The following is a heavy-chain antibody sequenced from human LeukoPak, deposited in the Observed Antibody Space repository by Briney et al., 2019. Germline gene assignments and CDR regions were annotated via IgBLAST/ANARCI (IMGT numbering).Heavy chain of an antibody. V-gene: IGHV3-11*01. J-gene: IGHJ6*02. CDR1: GFTFSDYN. Sequence: GGSLRLSCAASGFTFSDYNMNWVRQAPGKGLEWVSYVTNSGSTIHYADSVKGRFTISRDNAKNSLYLQMNSLRAEDTAVYYCARSIGLTGGGVDVWGQGTTVTVSS. CDR3: ARSIGLTGGGVDV. CDR2: VTNSGSTI. D-gene: IGHD3-9*01.